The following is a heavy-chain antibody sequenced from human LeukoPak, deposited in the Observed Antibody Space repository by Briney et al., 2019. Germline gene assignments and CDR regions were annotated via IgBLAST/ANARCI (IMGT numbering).Heavy chain of an antibody. J-gene: IGHJ5*02. Sequence: SETLSLTCAVSGGSISSSNWWSWVRQPPGKGLEWIGEIYHSGSTNYNPSLKSRVTISVDKSKNQFSLKLSSVTAADTAVYYCAREGTTVTTNWFDPWGQGTLVTVSS. V-gene: IGHV4-4*02. D-gene: IGHD4-11*01. CDR3: AREGTTVTTNWFDP. CDR1: GGSISSSNW. CDR2: IYHSGST.